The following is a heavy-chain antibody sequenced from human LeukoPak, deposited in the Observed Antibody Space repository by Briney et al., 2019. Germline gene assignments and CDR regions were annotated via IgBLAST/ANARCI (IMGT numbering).Heavy chain of an antibody. D-gene: IGHD5-12*01. CDR2: ISSSSSTI. J-gene: IGHJ4*02. Sequence: GGSLRLSCAASGFTFSSYSMNWVRQAPGKGLEWVSYISSSSSTIYYADSVKGRFTISRDNAKNSLYLQMNSLRAEDTAVYYCAKDILRGYSGYDYGTYFDYWGQGTLVTVSS. V-gene: IGHV3-48*04. CDR3: AKDILRGYSGYDYGTYFDY. CDR1: GFTFSSYS.